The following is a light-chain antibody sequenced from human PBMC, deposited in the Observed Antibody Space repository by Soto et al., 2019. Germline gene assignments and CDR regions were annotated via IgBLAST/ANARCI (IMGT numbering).Light chain of an antibody. Sequence: QPVLTQPASVSGSPGQSITISCTGTSSDVGGYNYVSWYQQDPGKAPKLVIYDVSNRPSGVSNRFSGSKSGNTASLTISGLQAEDEADYYCSSYRSGTTLLYVFGTGTKLTVL. V-gene: IGLV2-14*01. J-gene: IGLJ1*01. CDR3: SSYRSGTTLLYV. CDR2: DVS. CDR1: SSDVGGYNY.